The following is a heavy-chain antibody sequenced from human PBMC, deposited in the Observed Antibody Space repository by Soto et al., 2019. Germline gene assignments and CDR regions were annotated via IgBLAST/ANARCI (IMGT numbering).Heavy chain of an antibody. Sequence: QVQLVQSGAEVKKPGASVKVSCKASGYTFTSYDINWVRQATGQGLEWMGWMNPNSGNTGYAQKFQGRVTMTRNTSISTAYMELSSLRSEDTAVYYCARVVDLPNVYCSGGSCYGRSNVYFQHWGQGTLVTVSS. CDR2: MNPNSGNT. CDR3: ARVVDLPNVYCSGGSCYGRSNVYFQH. V-gene: IGHV1-8*01. J-gene: IGHJ1*01. D-gene: IGHD2-15*01. CDR1: GYTFTSYD.